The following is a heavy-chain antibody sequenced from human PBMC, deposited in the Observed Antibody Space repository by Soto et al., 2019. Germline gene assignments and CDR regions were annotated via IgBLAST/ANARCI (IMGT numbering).Heavy chain of an antibody. D-gene: IGHD2-21*02. V-gene: IGHV1-3*01. CDR3: ARGDCWVCMNP. J-gene: IGHJ5*02. Sequence: GASVKVSCKASGYTFTSYAMHWVRQAPGQRLEWMGWINAGNGNTKYSQKFQGRVSLTRDTSASTAYMELSSLRSEDTAVYYCARGDCWVCMNPWGQGTLVTVSS. CDR2: INAGNGNT. CDR1: GYTFTSYA.